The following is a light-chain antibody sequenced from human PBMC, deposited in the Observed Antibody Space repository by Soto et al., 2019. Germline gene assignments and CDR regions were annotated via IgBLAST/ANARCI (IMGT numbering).Light chain of an antibody. CDR2: GAS. Sequence: EIVLTQSPDTLYLSPGEGATLSCRASQRVNSSYLAWYQQKPGQAPRLLISGASDSATGVPARVSGSGSGTDFTLTISRLEPEDFAVYYCQQYVTSPVTFGQGTKLQIK. V-gene: IGKV3-20*01. CDR1: QRVNSSY. CDR3: QQYVTSPVT. J-gene: IGKJ2*01.